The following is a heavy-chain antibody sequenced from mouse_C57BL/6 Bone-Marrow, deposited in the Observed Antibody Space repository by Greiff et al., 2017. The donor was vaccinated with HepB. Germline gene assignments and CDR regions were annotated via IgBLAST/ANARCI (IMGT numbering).Heavy chain of an antibody. CDR1: GYTFTSYW. CDR2: IYPSDSET. CDR3: ARHPYAMDY. Sequence: VQLQQPGAELVRPGSSVKLSCKASGYTFTSYWMDWVKQRPGQGLEWIGNIYPSDSETHYNQKFKDKATLTVDKSSSTAYMQLSSLTSEDSAVYYCARHPYAMDYWGQGTSVTVSS. J-gene: IGHJ4*01. V-gene: IGHV1-61*01.